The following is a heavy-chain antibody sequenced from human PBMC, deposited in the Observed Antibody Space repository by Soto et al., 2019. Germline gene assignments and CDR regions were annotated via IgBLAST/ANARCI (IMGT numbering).Heavy chain of an antibody. CDR3: ARGAYSYGLTRDYYYGMDV. V-gene: IGHV4-31*03. Sequence: SETLSLTCTVSGGSISSGGYYWSWIRQHPGKGLEWIGYIYYSGSTYYNPSLKSRVTISVDTSKNQFSLKLSSVTAADTAVYYCARGAYSYGLTRDYYYGMDVWGQGTTVTVSS. CDR1: GGSISSGGYY. CDR2: IYYSGST. D-gene: IGHD5-18*01. J-gene: IGHJ6*02.